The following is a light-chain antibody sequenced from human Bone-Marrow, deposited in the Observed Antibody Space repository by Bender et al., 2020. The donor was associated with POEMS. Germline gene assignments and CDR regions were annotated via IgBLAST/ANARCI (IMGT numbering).Light chain of an antibody. CDR1: SSDVGSYKL. CDR2: EVS. J-gene: IGLJ1*01. Sequence: QSALTQPASVSGSPGQSITISCTGTSSDVGSYKLVSWYQQHPGKAPELMVYEVSKRPSGVSNRFSGSKSGNTASLTISGLQAEDEADYYCCSYAGSNKGVFGTGTKVTVL. CDR3: CSYAGSNKGV. V-gene: IGLV2-23*02.